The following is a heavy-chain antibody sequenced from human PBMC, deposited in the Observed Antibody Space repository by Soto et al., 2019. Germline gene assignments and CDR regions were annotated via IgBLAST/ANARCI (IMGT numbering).Heavy chain of an antibody. CDR3: ASVGSMDV. D-gene: IGHD1-26*01. CDR1: GFTFSIYS. J-gene: IGHJ6*02. CDR2: ISSSSSYI. Sequence: GWSPRLACAAYGFTFSIYSINWFLHAPGKGLEWVSSISSSSSYIYYADSVKGRFTISRDNAKNSLYLQMNSLRAEDTAVYYCASVGSMDVSGQATTLTVYS. V-gene: IGHV3-21*01.